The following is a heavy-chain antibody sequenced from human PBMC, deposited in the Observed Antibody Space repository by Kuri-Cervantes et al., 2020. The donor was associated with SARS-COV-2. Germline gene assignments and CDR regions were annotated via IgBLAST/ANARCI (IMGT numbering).Heavy chain of an antibody. Sequence: ASVKVSCKASGYTFTGYYMHWVRQAPGQGLEWMGWINPNSGGTNYAQKFQGRVTMTRDTSISTAYMELSRLRSDDTAVYYCARGRRVYSSSWFLFDYWGQGTLVTVSS. CDR3: ARGRRVYSSSWFLFDY. CDR2: INPNSGGT. CDR1: GYTFTGYY. V-gene: IGHV1-2*02. D-gene: IGHD6-13*01. J-gene: IGHJ4*02.